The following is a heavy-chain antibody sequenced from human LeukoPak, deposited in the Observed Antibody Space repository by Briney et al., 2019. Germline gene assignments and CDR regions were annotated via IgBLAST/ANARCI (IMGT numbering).Heavy chain of an antibody. J-gene: IGHJ4*02. CDR1: GFTFSSYA. Sequence: RGSLRLSCAASGFTFSSYAMSWVRQAPGKGLEWVSAISGSGGSTYYADSVKGRFTISRDNSKNTLYLQMNSLRAEDTAVYYCAKGRGYSYGYPRPLDYWGQGTLVTVSS. CDR3: AKGRGYSYGYPRPLDY. CDR2: ISGSGGST. D-gene: IGHD5-18*01. V-gene: IGHV3-23*01.